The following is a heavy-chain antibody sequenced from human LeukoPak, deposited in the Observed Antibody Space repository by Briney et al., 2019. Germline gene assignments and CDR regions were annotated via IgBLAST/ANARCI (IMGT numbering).Heavy chain of an antibody. J-gene: IGHJ4*02. CDR2: MNPNSGNT. Sequence: ASVKVSCKASGYTFTSYDINWVRQATGQGLEWMGWMNPNSGNTGYAQKFQGRVTMTRNTSISTAYMELSSLRSEDTAVYYCARTGDGAYYFDYWGQGTLVTVSS. CDR1: GYTFTSYD. CDR3: ARTGDGAYYFDY. V-gene: IGHV1-8*01. D-gene: IGHD3-16*01.